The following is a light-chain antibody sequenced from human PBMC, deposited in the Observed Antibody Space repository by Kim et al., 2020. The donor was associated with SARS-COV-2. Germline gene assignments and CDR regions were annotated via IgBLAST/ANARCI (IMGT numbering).Light chain of an antibody. CDR2: DAS. CDR1: QSVSRS. V-gene: IGKV3-11*01. J-gene: IGKJ4*01. CDR3: QQRGNWPLT. Sequence: LSPGESAPLSCRASQSVSRSLAWYQQKPGQAPRLLIYDASKRATGIPARFSGSGSGTDFTLTITSLEPEDSAVYYCQQRGNWPLTFGGGTKVEIK.